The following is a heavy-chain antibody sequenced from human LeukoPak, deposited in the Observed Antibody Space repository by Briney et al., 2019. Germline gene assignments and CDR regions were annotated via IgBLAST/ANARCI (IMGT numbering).Heavy chain of an antibody. CDR3: ARDRSSYYDFWSGTQADAFDI. V-gene: IGHV4-59*01. D-gene: IGHD3-3*01. J-gene: IGHJ3*02. CDR2: IYYSGST. Sequence: SETLSLTCTVSGGSISSYYWSWIRQPPGKGLERIGYIYYSGSTNYNPSLKGRVTISVDTSKNQFSLKLSSVTAADTAVYYCARDRSSYYDFWSGTQADAFDIWGQGTMVTVSS. CDR1: GGSISSYY.